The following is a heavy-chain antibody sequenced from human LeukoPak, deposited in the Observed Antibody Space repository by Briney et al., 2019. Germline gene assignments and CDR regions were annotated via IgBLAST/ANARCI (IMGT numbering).Heavy chain of an antibody. J-gene: IGHJ4*02. CDR1: GFSFTTYW. Sequence: GESLKISCKGSGFSFTTYWIGWVRQMPGKGLEWMGIIYPGDSDTKYSPSSQGQVTISADKSISTAYLQWSSLKASDTAMYYCARRYCSGGSCYSGFDYWGQGTLVTVSS. V-gene: IGHV5-51*01. D-gene: IGHD2-15*01. CDR3: ARRYCSGGSCYSGFDY. CDR2: IYPGDSDT.